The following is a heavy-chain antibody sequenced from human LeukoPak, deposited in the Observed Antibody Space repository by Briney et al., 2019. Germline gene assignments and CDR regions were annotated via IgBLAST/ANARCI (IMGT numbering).Heavy chain of an antibody. CDR3: ARPGGEYYYGS. CDR1: GYTFTNYW. V-gene: IGHV5-51*01. Sequence: GESLKISCKGSGYTFTNYWIGWVRQMPGKGLEWMGIIYPGDSDTRYSPPFQGQVTILVDKSISTAYLQWSSLKASDTAMYYCARPGGEYYYGSWGQGTLVTVSS. CDR2: IYPGDSDT. J-gene: IGHJ5*02. D-gene: IGHD3-10*01.